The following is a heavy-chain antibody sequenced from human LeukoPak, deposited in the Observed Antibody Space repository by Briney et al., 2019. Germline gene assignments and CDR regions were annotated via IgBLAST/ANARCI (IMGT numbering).Heavy chain of an antibody. D-gene: IGHD2-2*01. V-gene: IGHV4-59*01. CDR1: GGSISSYY. CDR3: ARRRGLVVPAARGSYYYYYMDV. CDR2: IYYSGST. J-gene: IGHJ6*03. Sequence: SETLSLTCTVSGGSISSYYWSWIRQPSGKGLEWIGYIYYSGSTNYNPSLKSRVTISVDTSKNQFSLKLSSVTAADTAVYYCARRRGLVVPAARGSYYYYYMDVWGKGTTVTVSS.